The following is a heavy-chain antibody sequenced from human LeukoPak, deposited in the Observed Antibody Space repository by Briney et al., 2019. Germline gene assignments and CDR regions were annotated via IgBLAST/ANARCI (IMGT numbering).Heavy chain of an antibody. CDR2: ISAYNGNT. CDR3: ARDNSVRDEAWWFNP. V-gene: IGHV1-18*01. Sequence: ASVKVSCKASGYTFASYGFSWVRQAPGQGLEWMGWISAYNGNTKYAQKFQGRVTLTRDMSTSTDYLELSSLRSEDTAVYYCARDNSVRDEAWWFNPWGQGTLVTVSS. CDR1: GYTFASYG. D-gene: IGHD5-24*01. J-gene: IGHJ5*02.